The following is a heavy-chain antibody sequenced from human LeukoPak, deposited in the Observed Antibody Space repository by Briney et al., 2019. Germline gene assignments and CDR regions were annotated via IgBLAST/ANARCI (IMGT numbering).Heavy chain of an antibody. CDR3: ARGGVRTAASSLGY. J-gene: IGHJ4*01. V-gene: IGHV1-2*02. Sequence: VASVKVSCKASGYTFSDYYLHWVRQAPGQGLEWVGWINPNSGGTNFAQKFRGRVTMTRDTSITTAYMELTRLKSDDTAVYYRARGGVRTAASSLGYWGQGTLVTVSS. D-gene: IGHD6-13*01. CDR2: INPNSGGT. CDR1: GYTFSDYY.